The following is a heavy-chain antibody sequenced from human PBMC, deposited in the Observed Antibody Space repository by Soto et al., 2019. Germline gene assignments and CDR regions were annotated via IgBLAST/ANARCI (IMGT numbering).Heavy chain of an antibody. J-gene: IGHJ4*02. Sequence: PGGSLRLSCAASGFTFSSYAMHWVRQAPGKGLEWVAVISYDGSNKYYADSVKGRFTISRDNSKNTLYLQMNSLRAEDTAVYYCARQHRGELSFPYFDYWGQGTLVTVSS. D-gene: IGHD3-16*02. CDR1: GFTFSSYA. V-gene: IGHV3-30-3*01. CDR2: ISYDGSNK. CDR3: ARQHRGELSFPYFDY.